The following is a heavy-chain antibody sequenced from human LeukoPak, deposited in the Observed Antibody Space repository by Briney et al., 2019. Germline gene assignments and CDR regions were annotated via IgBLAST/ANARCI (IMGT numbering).Heavy chain of an antibody. CDR1: GGSISSGSYY. CDR3: ARGRITMIVVANDAFDI. CDR2: IYTSGST. V-gene: IGHV4-61*02. D-gene: IGHD3-22*01. J-gene: IGHJ3*02. Sequence: SETLSLTCTVSGGSISSGSYYWSWIRQPAGKGLEWIERIYTSGSTNYNPSLKSQVTISEDKYKNQFSLKLSSVTAADTAVYYCARGRITMIVVANDAFDIWGQGTMVTVSS.